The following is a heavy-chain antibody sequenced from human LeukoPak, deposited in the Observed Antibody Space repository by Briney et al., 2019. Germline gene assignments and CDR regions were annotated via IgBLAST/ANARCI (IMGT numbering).Heavy chain of an antibody. Sequence: GGSLRLSCAASGFTFSDYSMNWVRQAPGKGLEWVSSISDSTNYIDYAASVKGRFTISRDNAKNSLYLQMNSLRAEDTAVYYCARVGELPRYYYYYMDVWGKGTTVTVSS. CDR1: GFTFSDYS. J-gene: IGHJ6*03. CDR3: ARVGELPRYYYYYMDV. D-gene: IGHD1-26*01. V-gene: IGHV3-21*01. CDR2: ISDSTNYI.